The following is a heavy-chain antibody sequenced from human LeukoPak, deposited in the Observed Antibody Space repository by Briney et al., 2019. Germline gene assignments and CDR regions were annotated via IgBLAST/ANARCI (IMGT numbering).Heavy chain of an antibody. CDR3: ARGLRYYGSGSSTN. CDR2: INHSGST. D-gene: IGHD3-10*01. V-gene: IGHV4-34*01. CDR1: GGSFSGYY. J-gene: IGHJ4*02. Sequence: SETLSLTCAVYGGSFSGYYWSWIRQPPGKGLEWIGEINHSGSTNYNPSLKSRVTISVDTSKNQFSLKLSSVTAADTAVYYCARGLRYYGSGSSTNWGQGTLVTVSS.